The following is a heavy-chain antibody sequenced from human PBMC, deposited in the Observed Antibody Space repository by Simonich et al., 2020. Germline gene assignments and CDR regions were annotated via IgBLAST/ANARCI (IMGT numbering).Heavy chain of an antibody. J-gene: IGHJ4*02. D-gene: IGHD1-26*01. Sequence: QVQLQQWGAGLLKPSETLSLTCAVYGGSFSGYYWSWIRQPPGKGLEWIGEINHSGRTDYNPSLKIRVTISVDTSKNQFSLKLSSVTAADTAVYYCARGLIGGSYYYWGQGTLVTVSS. CDR3: ARGLIGGSYYY. V-gene: IGHV4-34*01. CDR1: GGSFSGYY. CDR2: INHSGRT.